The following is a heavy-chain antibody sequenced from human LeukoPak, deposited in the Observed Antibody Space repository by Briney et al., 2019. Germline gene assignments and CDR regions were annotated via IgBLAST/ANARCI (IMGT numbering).Heavy chain of an antibody. CDR2: IYTGGTT. Sequence: SESLSLTCTVSGGSTSSHFWSWIRQPPGKGLEWIGNIYTGGTTNYNPSLKSGVTISIDTSKNQLSLHLASVTAADTAVYYCTKATKWLTFDDWGRGTLVTVSS. CDR3: TKATKWLTFDD. D-gene: IGHD6-19*01. J-gene: IGHJ4*02. CDR1: GGSTSSHF. V-gene: IGHV4-59*11.